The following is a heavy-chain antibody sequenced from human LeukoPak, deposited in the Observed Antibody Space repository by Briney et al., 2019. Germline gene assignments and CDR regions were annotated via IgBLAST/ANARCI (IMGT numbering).Heavy chain of an antibody. CDR2: IYYSGST. D-gene: IGHD1-26*01. CDR3: ARDSSSVGAMD. V-gene: IGHV4-30-4*07. Sequence: SETLSLTCAVSGGSISSGGYSWSWIRQPPGKGLEWIGYIYYSGSTYYNPSLKSRVTISVDTSKNQFSLKLSSVTAADTAVYYCARDSSSVGAMDWGQGTLVTVSS. CDR1: GGSISSGGYS. J-gene: IGHJ4*02.